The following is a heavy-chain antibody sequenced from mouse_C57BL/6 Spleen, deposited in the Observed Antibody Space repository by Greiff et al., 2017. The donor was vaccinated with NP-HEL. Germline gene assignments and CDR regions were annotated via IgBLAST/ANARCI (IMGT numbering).Heavy chain of an antibody. D-gene: IGHD1-1*01. CDR3: ARRLPPYCPFAY. V-gene: IGHV5-17*01. J-gene: IGHJ3*01. Sequence: EVKVVESGGGLVKPGGSLNISCAASGFTFSDYGMHWVRQAPEKGLEWVAYISSGSSTIYYAATVKGRFTISKDKAKNTLFLQMTSLRSEDTSMYDCARRLPPYCPFAYWGQGTLVTVSA. CDR1: GFTFSDYG. CDR2: ISSGSSTI.